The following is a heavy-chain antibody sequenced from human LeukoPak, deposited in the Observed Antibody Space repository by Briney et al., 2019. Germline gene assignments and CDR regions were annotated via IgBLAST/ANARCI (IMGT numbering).Heavy chain of an antibody. CDR3: ARAWVRSGFNWFDP. D-gene: IGHD6-19*01. CDR1: GGSFSGYY. V-gene: IGHV4-34*01. CDR2: INHSGST. Sequence: SETLSLTCAVYGGSFSGYYWSWIRQPPGKGLEWIGEINHSGSTNYNPSLKSRVTISVDTSKNQFSLKLSSVTAADTAVYYCARAWVRSGFNWFDPWGQGTLVTVSS. J-gene: IGHJ5*02.